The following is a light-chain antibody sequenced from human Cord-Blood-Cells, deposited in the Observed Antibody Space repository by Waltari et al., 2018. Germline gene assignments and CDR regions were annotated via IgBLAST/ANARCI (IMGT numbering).Light chain of an antibody. CDR2: DAS. CDR3: QQRSNWPLP. CDR1: QSVSSY. Sequence: EIVLTQSPATLSLSPGERATLSCRASQSVSSYLAWYQQKPGQAPRLLIYDASNRATSIPARFSGSGSGTDFTLTSSSLEPEDFAVYYCQQRSNWPLPFGPGTKVDIK. J-gene: IGKJ3*01. V-gene: IGKV3-11*01.